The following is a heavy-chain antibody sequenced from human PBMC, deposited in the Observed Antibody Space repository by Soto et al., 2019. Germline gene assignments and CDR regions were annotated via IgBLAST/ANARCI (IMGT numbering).Heavy chain of an antibody. CDR2: ISYDGSNK. V-gene: IGHV3-30*18. Sequence: QVQLVESGGGVVQPGRSLRLSCAASGFTFSSYGMHWVRQAPGKGLEWVAVISYDGSNKYYADSVKGRFTISRDNSKNTLYLQMNSLRAEDTAVYYCAKDRVVTTYGYFDYWGQGTLVTVSS. J-gene: IGHJ4*02. CDR3: AKDRVVTTYGYFDY. D-gene: IGHD2-21*02. CDR1: GFTFSSYG.